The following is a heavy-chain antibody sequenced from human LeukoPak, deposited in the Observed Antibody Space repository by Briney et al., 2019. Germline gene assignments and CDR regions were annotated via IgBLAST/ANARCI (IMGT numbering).Heavy chain of an antibody. J-gene: IGHJ5*02. CDR2: IIPIFGTA. Sequence: SVKVSCKASGGTFSSYAISWVRQAPGQGLEWMGRIIPIFGTANYAQKFQGRVTITTDESTSTAYMELSSLRSEDTAVYYCARGSVDWQNWFDPWGQGTLVTVSS. CDR1: GGTFSSYA. CDR3: ARGSVDWQNWFDP. D-gene: IGHD3-9*01. V-gene: IGHV1-69*05.